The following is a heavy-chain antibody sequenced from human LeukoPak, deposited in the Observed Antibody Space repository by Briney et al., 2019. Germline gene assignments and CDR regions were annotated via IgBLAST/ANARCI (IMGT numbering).Heavy chain of an antibody. CDR3: ARDPILGPPDYFDY. CDR2: TSNDESIK. J-gene: IGHJ4*02. D-gene: IGHD1-14*01. V-gene: IGHV3-30-3*01. Sequence: PGRSLRLSCAASGFTFNSYTMFWVRQAPGKGLGWVAVTSNDESIKYYADSVKGRFTISRDNSRDTLFLEMSSLRVEDTAVYYCARDPILGPPDYFDYWGRGTLVTVSS. CDR1: GFTFNSYT.